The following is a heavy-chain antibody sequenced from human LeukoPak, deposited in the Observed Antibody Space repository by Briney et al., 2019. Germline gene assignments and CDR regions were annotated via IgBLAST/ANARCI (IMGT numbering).Heavy chain of an antibody. CDR1: GYTFTSYY. V-gene: IGHV1-46*01. Sequence: GASVKVSCKASGYTFTSYYMHWVRQAPGQGLEWMGIISPSGGSTSYAQKFQGRVTMTRDTSTSTVYMGLSSLRSEDTAVYYCASDEKNYYFDYWGQGTLVTVSS. J-gene: IGHJ4*02. CDR2: ISPSGGST. D-gene: IGHD2/OR15-2a*01. CDR3: ASDEKNYYFDY.